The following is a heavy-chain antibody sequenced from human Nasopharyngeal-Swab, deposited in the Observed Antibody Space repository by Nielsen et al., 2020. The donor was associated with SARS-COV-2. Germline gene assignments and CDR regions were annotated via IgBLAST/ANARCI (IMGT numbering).Heavy chain of an antibody. CDR2: IRGSGGST. Sequence: GSSLKISCASSGFTFSSYAMSWVRPAPGKGLEWVPAIRGSGGSTHYADSVKGRFSTSRDNSRNTLYLQMNNLRAEDTVVYYCAKGQYADVLTTIVYWGQGTLVTVSS. J-gene: IGHJ4*02. CDR3: AKGQYADVLTTIVY. D-gene: IGHD4-17*01. V-gene: IGHV3-23*01. CDR1: GFTFSSYA.